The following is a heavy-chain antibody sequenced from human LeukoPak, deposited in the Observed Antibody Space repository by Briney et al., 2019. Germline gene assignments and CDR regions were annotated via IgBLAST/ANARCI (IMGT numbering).Heavy chain of an antibody. Sequence: GASVKVSCKASGYTFTGYYMHWVRQAPGQGLEWMGWINPNSGGTNYAQKFQGRVTMTRDTSISTAYMELSRLRSDDTAVCYCGCITIFGVVAHDAFDIWGQGTMVTVSS. J-gene: IGHJ3*02. CDR2: INPNSGGT. CDR1: GYTFTGYY. V-gene: IGHV1-2*02. D-gene: IGHD3-3*01. CDR3: GCITIFGVVAHDAFDI.